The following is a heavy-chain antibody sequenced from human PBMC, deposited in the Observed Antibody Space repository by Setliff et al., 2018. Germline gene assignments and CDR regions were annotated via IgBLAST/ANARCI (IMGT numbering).Heavy chain of an antibody. CDR3: ARDALYDSNDRNSYYGNWLDP. Sequence: SVKVSCKASGGTFSSYVISWVREAPGQGLEWMGGIIPMFGTNYAQKFQGRVTITADESTSTAYMELSSLGSEDTALYYCARDALYDSNDRNSYYGNWLDPWGQGTLVTVSS. J-gene: IGHJ5*02. CDR2: IIPMFGT. D-gene: IGHD3-22*01. V-gene: IGHV1-69*13. CDR1: GGTFSSYV.